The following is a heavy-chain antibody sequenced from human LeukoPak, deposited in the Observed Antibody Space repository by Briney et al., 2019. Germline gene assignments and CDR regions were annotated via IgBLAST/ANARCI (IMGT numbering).Heavy chain of an antibody. J-gene: IGHJ4*02. CDR2: INHSGRP. Sequence: PETLSLTCAVYGGSFSGYYWSWIRHPPGKGLEWIGEINHSGRPNSHPSRVRRATISVDTTKNHFSRKLSSVTAADTAVYYCARILSSGWYRYFDYWGQGTLVTVSS. CDR3: ARILSSGWYRYFDY. D-gene: IGHD6-13*01. V-gene: IGHV4-34*01. CDR1: GGSFSGYY.